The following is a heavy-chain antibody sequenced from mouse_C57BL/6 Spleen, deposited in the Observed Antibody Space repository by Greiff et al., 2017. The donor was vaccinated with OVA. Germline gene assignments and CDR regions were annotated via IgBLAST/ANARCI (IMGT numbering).Heavy chain of an antibody. V-gene: IGHV1-61*01. CDR1: GYTFTSYW. D-gene: IGHD1-1*01. J-gene: IGHJ2*01. CDR2: IYPSDSET. CDR3: AREGITTVVDY. Sequence: QVQLQQPGAELVRPGSSVKLSCKASGYTFTSYWMDWVKQRPGHGLEWIGNIYPSDSETHYNQKFKDKATLTVDKSSSTAYMQLSSLTSEDSAVYYCAREGITTVVDYWGQGTTLTVSS.